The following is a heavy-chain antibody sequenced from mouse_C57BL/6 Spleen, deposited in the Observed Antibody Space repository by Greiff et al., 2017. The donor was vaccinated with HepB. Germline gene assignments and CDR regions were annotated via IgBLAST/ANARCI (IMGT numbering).Heavy chain of an antibody. D-gene: IGHD1-1*01. J-gene: IGHJ4*01. CDR2: IYPGSGNT. Sequence: QVQLQQSGAELVRPGASVKLSCKASGYTFTDYYINWVKQRPGQGLEWIARIYPGSGNTYYNEKFKGKATLTAEKSSSTAYMQLSSLTSEDSAVYFCARDPFITTYAMDYWGQGTSVTVSS. CDR3: ARDPFITTYAMDY. V-gene: IGHV1-76*01. CDR1: GYTFTDYY.